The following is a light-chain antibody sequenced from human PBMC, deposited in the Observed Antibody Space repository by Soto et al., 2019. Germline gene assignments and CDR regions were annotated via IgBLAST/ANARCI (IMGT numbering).Light chain of an antibody. Sequence: AIQMTQSPSSLSTSVGDRVTITCRASQGISFDVAWYQQKPGKAPKLLIYAASSLQSGVPSRFSGSGSDTDFTLTISSLQPEDFATYYCLQDYNFPYTFGQGTKLEIK. J-gene: IGKJ2*01. CDR3: LQDYNFPYT. CDR1: QGISFD. CDR2: AAS. V-gene: IGKV1-6*01.